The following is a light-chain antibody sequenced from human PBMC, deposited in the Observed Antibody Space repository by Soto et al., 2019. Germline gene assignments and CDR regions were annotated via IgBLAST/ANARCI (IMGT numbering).Light chain of an antibody. CDR2: SNN. Sequence: QLVLTQPPSASGTPGQRVTISCSGSNSNIGGNPVNWYQHLPGTAPKLLIYSNNQRPSGVPDRFSGSKSGTSASLAISGLQSEDEADYYCATWDDSLNGWVFGGGTKLTVL. J-gene: IGLJ3*02. CDR3: ATWDDSLNGWV. CDR1: NSNIGGNP. V-gene: IGLV1-44*01.